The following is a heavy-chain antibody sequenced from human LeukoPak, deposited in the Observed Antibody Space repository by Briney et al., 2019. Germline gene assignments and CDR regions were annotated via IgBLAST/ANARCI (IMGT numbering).Heavy chain of an antibody. CDR2: IYYSGST. CDR1: GGSISSYY. Sequence: PSETLSLTCTVSGGSISSYYWSWIRQPPGKGLEWIGYIYYSGSTNYNPSLKSRVTMSVDTSKNQFSLKLSSVTAADTAVYYCARVSGGYYYYYYMDVWGKGTTVTVSS. V-gene: IGHV4-59*01. D-gene: IGHD3-10*01. J-gene: IGHJ6*03. CDR3: ARVSGGYYYYYYMDV.